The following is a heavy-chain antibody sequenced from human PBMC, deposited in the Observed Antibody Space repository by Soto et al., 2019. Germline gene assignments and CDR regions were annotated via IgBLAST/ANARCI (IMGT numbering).Heavy chain of an antibody. CDR1: GFTFSGYA. CDR2: ISGSGGST. Sequence: GGSLRLSCAASGFTFSGYAMTWVRQAPGKGLEWVSTISGSGGSTYYADSVKGRFTISRDNSKNTLYLQMNSLRAEDTAVYYCAKGPSGGWSGTPYFDYWGQGTLVTVSS. V-gene: IGHV3-23*01. CDR3: AKGPSGGWSGTPYFDY. J-gene: IGHJ4*02. D-gene: IGHD6-19*01.